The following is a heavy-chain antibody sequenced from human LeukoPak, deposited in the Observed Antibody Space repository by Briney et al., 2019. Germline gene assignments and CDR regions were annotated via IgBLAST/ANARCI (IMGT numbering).Heavy chain of an antibody. CDR1: GFTFSNYG. Sequence: SVKVSCKASGFTFSNYGISWVRQAPGQGLEWMGGIIPIFGTANYAQKFQGRVTITTDESTSTAYMELSSLRSEDTAVYYCARGHSSSGRGFDYWGQGTLVTVSS. CDR2: IIPIFGTA. J-gene: IGHJ4*02. V-gene: IGHV1-69*05. CDR3: ARGHSSSGRGFDY. D-gene: IGHD6-13*01.